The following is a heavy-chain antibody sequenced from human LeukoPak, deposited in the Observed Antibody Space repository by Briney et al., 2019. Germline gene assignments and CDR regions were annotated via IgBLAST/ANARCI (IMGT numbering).Heavy chain of an antibody. D-gene: IGHD3-10*01. CDR1: GGTFSSYA. J-gene: IGHJ4*02. V-gene: IGHV1-69*05. CDR3: ARSYYYGSGSYPDY. Sequence: ASVKVSCKASGGTFSSYAISWVRQAPGQGLEWMGRTIPIFGTANYAQKFQGRVTITTDKSTSTAYMELSSLRSEDTAVYCCARSYYYGSGSYPDYWGQGTLVTV. CDR2: TIPIFGTA.